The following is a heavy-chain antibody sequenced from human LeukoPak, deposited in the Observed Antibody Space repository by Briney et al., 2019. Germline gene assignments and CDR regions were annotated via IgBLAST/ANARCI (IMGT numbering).Heavy chain of an antibody. J-gene: IGHJ4*02. Sequence: GGSLRLSCAASGFTFSTYSMNWVRQAPGKGLEWVSSISSSSSYIYYADLVKGRFTISRDNAENSLYLQTNSLRAEDTAVYYCARDMIAVAGYDYWGQGTLVTVSS. CDR3: ARDMIAVAGYDY. D-gene: IGHD6-19*01. V-gene: IGHV3-21*01. CDR1: GFTFSTYS. CDR2: ISSSSSYI.